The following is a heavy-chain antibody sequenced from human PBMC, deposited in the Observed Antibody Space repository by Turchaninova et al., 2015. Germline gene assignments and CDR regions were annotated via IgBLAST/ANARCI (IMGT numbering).Heavy chain of an antibody. Sequence: QARLVPSGAEVKKPGDSVTVSCKTSGYTFATYGINWVRQAPGQGPDRMGWNSPYNVNSKYAQKGQGKITMTMDTATSTGYMALRSLRADDTAIYYWGRGGHFDVVAFDFWGQGTLVTVSS. CDR1: GYTFATYG. D-gene: IGHD2-21*01. V-gene: IGHV1-18*04. CDR2: NSPYNVNS. CDR3: GRGGHFDVVAFDF. J-gene: IGHJ4*02.